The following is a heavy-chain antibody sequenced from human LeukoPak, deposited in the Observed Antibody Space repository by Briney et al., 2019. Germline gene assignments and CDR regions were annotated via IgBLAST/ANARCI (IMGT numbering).Heavy chain of an antibody. V-gene: IGHV4-59*01. CDR2: INYRGNT. Sequence: SETLSLTCTVSGGSISNYYWTWIRQPPGKGLEWIGYINYRGNTNYNPSLKNRVSMSVDMSKNQFSLKLRSVTAADTAVYFCVREGYSSGWNDCWGQGTLVTVSS. J-gene: IGHJ4*02. CDR3: VREGYSSGWNDC. CDR1: GGSISNYY. D-gene: IGHD6-19*01.